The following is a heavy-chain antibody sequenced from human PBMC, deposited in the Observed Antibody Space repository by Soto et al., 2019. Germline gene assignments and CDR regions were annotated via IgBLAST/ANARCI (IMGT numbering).Heavy chain of an antibody. CDR1: GFTLSSYS. D-gene: IGHD3-10*01. J-gene: IGHJ4*02. Sequence: PGGSLRLSCAASGFTLSSYSMNWVRQAPGKGLEWVSYISSSSTIYYADSVKGRFTISRDNAKNSLYLQMNSLRAEDTAVYYCARANYYGSPGDFDYWGQGTLVTVSS. CDR2: ISSSSTI. CDR3: ARANYYGSPGDFDY. V-gene: IGHV3-48*01.